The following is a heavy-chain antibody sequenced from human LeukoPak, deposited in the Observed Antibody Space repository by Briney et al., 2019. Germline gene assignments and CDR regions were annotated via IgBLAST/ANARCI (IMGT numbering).Heavy chain of an antibody. J-gene: IGHJ4*02. CDR2: ISGSGGST. Sequence: AGGSLRLSCAASGFTFSSYAMSWVRQAPGKGLEWVSAISGSGGSTYYADSVKGRFTISRDNSKNTLYLQMNSLRAEDTAVYYCARDSTVTPYYFDYWGQGTLVTVSS. D-gene: IGHD4-17*01. CDR3: ARDSTVTPYYFDY. V-gene: IGHV3-23*01. CDR1: GFTFSSYA.